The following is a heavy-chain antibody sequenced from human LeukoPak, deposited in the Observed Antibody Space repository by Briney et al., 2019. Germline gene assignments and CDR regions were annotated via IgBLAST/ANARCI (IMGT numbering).Heavy chain of an antibody. V-gene: IGHV1-69*04. Sequence: GASVKVSCKASGGTFTAYGFNWVRQAPGQGLEWVGRIIPALGIENLAQKFQGRVTITADKSTSTAYMELSSLRSEDTAVYYCARGSRMTTFGGVIWDHFDHWGQGTLVTVSS. CDR3: ARGSRMTTFGGVIWDHFDH. CDR2: IIPALGIE. D-gene: IGHD3-16*02. CDR1: GGTFTAYG. J-gene: IGHJ4*02.